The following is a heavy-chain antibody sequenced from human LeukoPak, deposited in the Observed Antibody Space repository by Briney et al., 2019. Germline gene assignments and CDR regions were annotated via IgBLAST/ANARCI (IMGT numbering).Heavy chain of an antibody. J-gene: IGHJ4*02. CDR1: GFTFSDHY. D-gene: IGHD6-13*01. Sequence: PGGSLRLSCAASGFTFSDHYMDWVRQAPGKGLEWVGRIRDKGNRYTTEYAASAKGRFTISRDDAKKSLYLQMNSLKTEDTAVYYCARAGIAAAGTKGGLDYWGQGTLVTVSS. V-gene: IGHV3-72*01. CDR2: IRDKGNRYTT. CDR3: ARAGIAAAGTKGGLDY.